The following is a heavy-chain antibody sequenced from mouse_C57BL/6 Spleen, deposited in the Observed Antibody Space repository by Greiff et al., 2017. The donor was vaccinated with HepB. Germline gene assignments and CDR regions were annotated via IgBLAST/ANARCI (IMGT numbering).Heavy chain of an antibody. D-gene: IGHD2-5*01. V-gene: IGHV1-69*01. J-gene: IGHJ2*01. CDR2: IDPSDSYT. Sequence: VQLKQPGAELVMPGASVKLSCKASGYTFTSYWMHWVKQRPGQGLEWIGEIDPSDSYTNYNQKFKGKSTLTVDKSSSTAYMQLSSLTSEDSAVYYCARYYSTFDYWGQGTTLTVSS. CDR1: GYTFTSYW. CDR3: ARYYSTFDY.